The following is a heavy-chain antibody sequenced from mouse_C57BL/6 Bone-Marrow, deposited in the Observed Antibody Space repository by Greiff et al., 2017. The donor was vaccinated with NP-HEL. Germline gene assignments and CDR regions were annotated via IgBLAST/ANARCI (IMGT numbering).Heavy chain of an antibody. V-gene: IGHV5-4*01. D-gene: IGHD1-1*01. Sequence: DVKLVESGGGLVKPGGSLKLSCAASGFTFSSYAMSWVRQTPEKRLEWVATISDGGSYTYYPDNVKGRFTISRDNAKNNLYLQMSHLKSEDTAMYYCARDHGTTVVPNYFDYWGQGTTLTVSS. J-gene: IGHJ2*01. CDR2: ISDGGSYT. CDR3: ARDHGTTVVPNYFDY. CDR1: GFTFSSYA.